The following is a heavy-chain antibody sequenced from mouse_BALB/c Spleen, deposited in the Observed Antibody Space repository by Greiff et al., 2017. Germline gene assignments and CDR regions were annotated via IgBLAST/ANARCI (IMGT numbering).Heavy chain of an antibody. Sequence: QVQLQQSGPGLVAPSQSLSITCTVSGFSLTSYGVHWVRQPPGKGLEWLGVIWAGGSTNYNSALMSRLSISKDNSKSQVFLKMNSLQTDDTAMYYCASSNWDGNYFDDWGQGTTLTVSS. CDR3: ASSNWDGNYFDD. V-gene: IGHV2-9*02. D-gene: IGHD4-1*01. CDR1: GFSLTSYG. CDR2: IWAGGST. J-gene: IGHJ2*01.